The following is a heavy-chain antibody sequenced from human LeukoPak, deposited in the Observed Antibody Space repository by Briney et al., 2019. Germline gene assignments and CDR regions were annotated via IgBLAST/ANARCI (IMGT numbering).Heavy chain of an antibody. Sequence: ASVKVSCKASGYTFTSYGISWVRQAPGQGLEWMGWMNPNSGNTGYAQKFQGRVTMTRNTSISTAYMELSSLRSEDTALYYCATSPSGPDAFDIWGQGTMVTVSS. CDR1: GYTFTSYG. V-gene: IGHV1-8*02. D-gene: IGHD5-12*01. CDR2: MNPNSGNT. CDR3: ATSPSGPDAFDI. J-gene: IGHJ3*02.